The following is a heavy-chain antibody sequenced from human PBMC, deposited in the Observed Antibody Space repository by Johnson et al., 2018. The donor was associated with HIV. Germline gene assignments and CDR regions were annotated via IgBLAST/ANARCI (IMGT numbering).Heavy chain of an antibody. CDR2: IRYDGRNN. V-gene: IGHV3-30*02. CDR3: ATDPGTMTHAFDI. J-gene: IGHJ3*02. Sequence: QVQLVESGGGVVQPGGSLRLSCAASGFTFSSYGMHWVRQAPGKGLEWVAFIRYDGRNNYYADSVKGRCTISRDNSKNTLYLQMSSVRAEDTAVYYCATDPGTMTHAFDIWGQGTMVTVSS. CDR1: GFTFSSYG. D-gene: IGHD3-22*01.